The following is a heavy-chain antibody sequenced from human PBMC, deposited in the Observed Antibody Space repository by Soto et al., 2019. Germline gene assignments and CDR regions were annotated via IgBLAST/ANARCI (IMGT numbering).Heavy chain of an antibody. CDR3: ARVTVVTSMFYFDY. CDR2: IYYSGST. CDR1: GGSISSGGYY. Sequence: SETLSLTCTVSGGSISSGGYYWRWIRQHPGKGLEWIGYIYYSGSTYYNPSLKSRVTISVDTSKNHFSLKLSYVTAADTAVYYWARVTVVTSMFYFDYWGQGTLVTVSS. J-gene: IGHJ4*02. V-gene: IGHV4-31*03. D-gene: IGHD2-21*02.